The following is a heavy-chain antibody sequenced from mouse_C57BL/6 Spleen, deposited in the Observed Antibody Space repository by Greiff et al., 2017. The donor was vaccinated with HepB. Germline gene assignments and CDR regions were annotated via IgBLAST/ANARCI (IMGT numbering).Heavy chain of an antibody. V-gene: IGHV1-52*01. CDR2: IDPSDSET. J-gene: IGHJ1*03. Sequence: QVQLQQPGAELVRPGSSVKLSCKASGYTFTSYWMHWVKQRPIQGLEWIGNIDPSDSETHYNQKFKDKATLTVDKSSSTAYMQLSSLTSEDSAVYYCARREDPWYFDVWGTGTTVTVSS. CDR1: GYTFTSYW. CDR3: ARREDPWYFDV.